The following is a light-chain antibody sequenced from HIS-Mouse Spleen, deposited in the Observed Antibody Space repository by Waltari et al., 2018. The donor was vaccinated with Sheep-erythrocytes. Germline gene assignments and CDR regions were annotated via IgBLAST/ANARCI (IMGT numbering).Light chain of an antibody. V-gene: IGLV3-10*01. Sequence: SYELTQPPSVSVSPGQTARITCPGDALPTQYSYWYQQKSGQAPVLVIYEDSKRPSGIPERFSGSSSGTMATLTISGAQVEDEADYYCYSTDSSGNGVFGGGTKLTVL. CDR2: EDS. CDR3: YSTDSSGNGV. J-gene: IGLJ2*01. CDR1: ALPTQY.